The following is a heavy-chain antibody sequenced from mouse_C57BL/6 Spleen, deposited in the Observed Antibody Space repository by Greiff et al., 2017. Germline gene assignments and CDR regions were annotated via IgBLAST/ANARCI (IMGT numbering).Heavy chain of an antibody. CDR1: GYAFSSSW. Sequence: VQLQPSGPELVKPGASVKISCKASGYAFSSSWMNWVKQRPGKGLEWIGRIYPGDGDTNYNGKFKGKATLTADKSSSTAYMQLSSLTSEDSAVYFCARHDYDYFDYWGQGTTLTVSS. CDR2: IYPGDGDT. J-gene: IGHJ2*01. D-gene: IGHD2-4*01. CDR3: ARHDYDYFDY. V-gene: IGHV1-82*01.